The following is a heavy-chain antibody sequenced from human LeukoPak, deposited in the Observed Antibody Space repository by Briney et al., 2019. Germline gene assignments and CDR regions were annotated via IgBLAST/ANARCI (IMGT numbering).Heavy chain of an antibody. D-gene: IGHD3-10*01. J-gene: IGHJ4*02. Sequence: PGRSLSLSCAASGFTFSSYSMNWVRQAPGKGLEWVSSISSSSSYIYYADSVKGRFTISRDNAKNSLYLQMNSLRAEDTAVYYRAREGFGELLPPYLDYWGQGTLVTVSS. V-gene: IGHV3-21*01. CDR2: ISSSSSYI. CDR1: GFTFSSYS. CDR3: AREGFGELLPPYLDY.